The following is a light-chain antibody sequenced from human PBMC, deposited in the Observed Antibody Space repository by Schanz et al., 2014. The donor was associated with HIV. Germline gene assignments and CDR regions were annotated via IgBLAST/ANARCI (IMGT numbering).Light chain of an antibody. CDR1: SSDVGYYNY. Sequence: HSALTQLPSASGSPGQSITISCTGTSSDVGYYNYVSWYQQHPGKAPKLIIYEVYKRPSGVPNRFSGSKSANTASLTVSGLQPEDEADYYCTSHGGTNTFLLLFGGGTKLTVL. CDR3: TSHGGTNTFLLL. V-gene: IGLV2-8*01. CDR2: EVY. J-gene: IGLJ2*01.